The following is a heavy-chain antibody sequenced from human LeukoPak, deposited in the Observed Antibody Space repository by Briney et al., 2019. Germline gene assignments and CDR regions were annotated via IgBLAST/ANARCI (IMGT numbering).Heavy chain of an antibody. CDR1: GYSFTSYW. CDR2: IYPGDSDT. V-gene: IGHV5-51*01. J-gene: IGHJ5*02. CDR3: ARNGAYVWGSYRLDP. Sequence: GASLKISCKGSGYSFTSYWIGWVRQMPGKGLEWMGIIYPGDSDTRYSPSFQGQVTISADKSISTAYLQWSSLKASDTAMYYCARNGAYVWGSYRLDPWGQGTLVTVSS. D-gene: IGHD3-16*02.